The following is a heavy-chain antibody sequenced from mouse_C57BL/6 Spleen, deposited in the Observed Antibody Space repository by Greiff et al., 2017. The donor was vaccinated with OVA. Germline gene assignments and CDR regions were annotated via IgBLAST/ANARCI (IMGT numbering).Heavy chain of an antibody. J-gene: IGHJ4*01. D-gene: IGHD1-1*01. Sequence: QVQLKQPGAELVMPGASVKLSCKASGYTFTSYWMHWVKQRPGQGLEWIGEIDPSDSYTNYNQKFKGKSTLTVDKSSSTAYMQLSSLTSEDSAVYYCARFTTVVSMDYWGQGTSVTVSS. CDR2: IDPSDSYT. V-gene: IGHV1-69*01. CDR1: GYTFTSYW. CDR3: ARFTTVVSMDY.